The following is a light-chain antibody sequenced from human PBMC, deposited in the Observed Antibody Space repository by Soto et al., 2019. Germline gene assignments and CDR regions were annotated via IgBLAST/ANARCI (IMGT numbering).Light chain of an antibody. CDR3: SSYTISGTRV. J-gene: IGLJ2*01. V-gene: IGLV2-14*01. CDR1: SSDVGAYNY. Sequence: QSALTQPASVSGSPGQSITISCTGPSSDVGAYNYVSWYQQHPGKAPKVMIYDVTNRPSGVSNRFSGSKSGNTASLTISGLQAEDEADYYCSSYTISGTRVFGGGTKLTVL. CDR2: DVT.